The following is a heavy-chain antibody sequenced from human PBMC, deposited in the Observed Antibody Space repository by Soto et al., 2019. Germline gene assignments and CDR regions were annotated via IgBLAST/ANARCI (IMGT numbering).Heavy chain of an antibody. J-gene: IGHJ4*02. V-gene: IGHV3-30-3*01. CDR2: ISYDGSNK. CDR1: GFTFSSYA. Sequence: QVQLVESGGGVVQPGRSLRLSCAASGFTFSSYAMHWVRQAPGKGLEWVAVISYDGSNKYYAYSVKGRFTISRDNSKNTLYLQMNSLRAEDTAVYYCARDPTTYDSSGYCNYFDYWGQGTLVTVSS. D-gene: IGHD3-22*01. CDR3: ARDPTTYDSSGYCNYFDY.